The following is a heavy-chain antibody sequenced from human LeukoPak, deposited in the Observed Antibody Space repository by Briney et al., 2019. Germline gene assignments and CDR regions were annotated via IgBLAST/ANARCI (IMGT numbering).Heavy chain of an antibody. Sequence: SETLSLTCTVSGGSISSSNWWSWVRQPPGKGLEWIGEIYHSGSTNYNPSLKSRVTISVDKSKNQFSLKLSSVTAADTAVYYCARDLTVEMATIEGVPDAFDIWGQGTMVTVSS. CDR2: IYHSGST. CDR1: GGSISSSNW. V-gene: IGHV4-4*02. CDR3: ARDLTVEMATIEGVPDAFDI. D-gene: IGHD5-24*01. J-gene: IGHJ3*02.